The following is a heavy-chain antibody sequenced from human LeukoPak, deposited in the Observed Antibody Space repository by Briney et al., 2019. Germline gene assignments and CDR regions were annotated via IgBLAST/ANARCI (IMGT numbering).Heavy chain of an antibody. CDR1: GGSISGGNYY. D-gene: IGHD2-15*01. CDR3: ARGTMTDNPHYFDF. CDR2: IYHSGTTT. Sequence: PSQTLSLTCTVSGGSISGGNYYWAWVRRHPGKGLEWLGCIYHSGTTTYSNASLKSRLTISLHTSANQFSLKLNSVTDADTAVFYCARGTMTDNPHYFDFWGQGTLVSVSS. J-gene: IGHJ4*02. V-gene: IGHV4-31*03.